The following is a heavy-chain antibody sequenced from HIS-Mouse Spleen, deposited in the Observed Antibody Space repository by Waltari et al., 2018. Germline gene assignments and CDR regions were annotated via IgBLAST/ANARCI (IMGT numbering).Heavy chain of an antibody. D-gene: IGHD1-1*01. V-gene: IGHV3-74*01. CDR3: ARGPKLDNFDY. Sequence: EVQLVESGGGLVQPGGSLRLSCAASGFTFSSYWMHWVRQAPGKGLVWVASINSDGSSTSYADSVKGRFTISRDNAKNTLYLQMNSLRAEDTAVYYCARGPKLDNFDYWGQGTLVTVSS. J-gene: IGHJ4*02. CDR1: GFTFSSYW. CDR2: INSDGSST.